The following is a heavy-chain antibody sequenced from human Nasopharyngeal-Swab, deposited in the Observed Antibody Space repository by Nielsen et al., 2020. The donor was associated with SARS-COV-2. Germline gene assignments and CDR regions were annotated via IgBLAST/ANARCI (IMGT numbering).Heavy chain of an antibody. V-gene: IGHV4-34*01. J-gene: IGHJ4*02. Sequence: WIRQPPGKGLEWIGEINNSGSTNYNPSLKSRVTISVDTSKNQFSLKMSSVTAADTAVYYCARSKKAPFDYWGQGTLVTVSS. CDR3: ARSKKAPFDY. CDR2: INNSGST.